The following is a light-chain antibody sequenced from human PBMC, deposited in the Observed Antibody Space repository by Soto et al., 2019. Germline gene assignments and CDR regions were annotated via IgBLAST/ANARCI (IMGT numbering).Light chain of an antibody. CDR1: SSDVGSYNL. CDR3: CSYAGSKDVV. CDR2: EGS. V-gene: IGLV2-23*01. Sequence: QSALTQPASVSGSPGQSITISCTGTSSDVGSYNLVSWYQQHPGKAPKLMIYEGSKRPSGVSNRFSGSKSGNTASLTISELQAEDEADYYCCSYAGSKDVVFGGGTKLTVL. J-gene: IGLJ2*01.